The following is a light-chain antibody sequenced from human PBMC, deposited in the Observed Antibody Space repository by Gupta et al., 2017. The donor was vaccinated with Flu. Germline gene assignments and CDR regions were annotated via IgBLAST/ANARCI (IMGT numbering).Light chain of an antibody. CDR2: GNN. CDR1: SLPNPY. V-gene: IGLV3-19*01. Sequence: DSLPNPYDSWCREKRRDAPVLVIHGNNIRRAGGQDRLSGNSSGNTASFTITGAQAEEEADYYCNARYNTDNNQAVFGGGTKLTVL. J-gene: IGLJ3*02. CDR3: NARYNTDNNQAV.